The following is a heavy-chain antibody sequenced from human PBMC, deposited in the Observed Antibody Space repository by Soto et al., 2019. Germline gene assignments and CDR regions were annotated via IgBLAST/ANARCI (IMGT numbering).Heavy chain of an antibody. D-gene: IGHD5-12*01. CDR2: ISGGGGST. V-gene: IGHV3-23*01. CDR1: GFTFGSYA. CDR3: AKTVEMATIRPFDY. J-gene: IGHJ4*02. Sequence: GGSLRLSCAASGFTFGSYAMTWVRQAPGKGLEWVSAISGGGGSTYYADSVKGRFTISRDNSKNTLYLQMNSLRAEDTAVYYCAKTVEMATIRPFDYWGQGTVVTVSS.